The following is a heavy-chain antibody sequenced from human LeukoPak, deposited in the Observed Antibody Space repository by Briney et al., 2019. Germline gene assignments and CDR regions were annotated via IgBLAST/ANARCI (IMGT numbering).Heavy chain of an antibody. CDR1: GYTFTSYY. D-gene: IGHD3-3*01. V-gene: IGHV1-46*01. Sequence: ASVKVSCKASGYTFTSYYMHWVRQAPGQGLEWMGIINPSGGSTSYAQKFQGRVTMTRDTSTSTVYMELSSLRSEDTAVYYCARVAYVWSGLPFGLMDVWGQGTTVTVSS. CDR3: ARVAYVWSGLPFGLMDV. CDR2: INPSGGST. J-gene: IGHJ6*02.